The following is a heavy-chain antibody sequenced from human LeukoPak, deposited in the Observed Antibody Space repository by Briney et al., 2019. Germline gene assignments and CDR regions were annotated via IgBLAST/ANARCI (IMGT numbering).Heavy chain of an antibody. CDR1: GFTFSNYW. CDR3: ARGRSRGLGELPSDY. D-gene: IGHD3-16*02. Sequence: PGGSLRLSCTASGFTFSNYWMHWVRQAPGKGLVWVSRINSDGSSTTYADSVKGRFTISRDNAKNTLYLQMNSLRADDTAVYYCARGRSRGLGELPSDYWGQGTLVTVSS. J-gene: IGHJ4*02. V-gene: IGHV3-74*01. CDR2: INSDGSST.